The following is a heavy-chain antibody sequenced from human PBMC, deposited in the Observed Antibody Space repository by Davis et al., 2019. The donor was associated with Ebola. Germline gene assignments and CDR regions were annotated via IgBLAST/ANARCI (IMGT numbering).Heavy chain of an antibody. D-gene: IGHD3-3*01. CDR3: ARGDDLKLGGYYYYYGMDV. CDR2: ISSRGTNI. J-gene: IGHJ6*02. Sequence: GGSLRLSCAASGFTFTSYAMDWVRQAPGKGLEWVSYISSRGTNIYYADSVKGRFTISRDNAKNSLYLQMNSLRAEDTAVYYCARGDDLKLGGYYYYYGMDVWGQGTTVTVSS. V-gene: IGHV3-48*04. CDR1: GFTFTSYA.